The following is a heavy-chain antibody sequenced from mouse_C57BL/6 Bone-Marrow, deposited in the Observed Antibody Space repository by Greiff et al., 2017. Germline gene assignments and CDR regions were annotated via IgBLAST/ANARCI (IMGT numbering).Heavy chain of an antibody. V-gene: IGHV10-3*01. Sequence: EVMLVESGGGLVQPKGSLKLSCAASGFTFNTYAMHWVRQAPGKGLEWVARIRSESSNYATYYADSVKDRLTISRDDSQSMLYLQMNNLKTADTAMYYGVKGDYVAYWGQGTLVTVSA. CDR3: VKGDYVAY. CDR1: GFTFNTYA. J-gene: IGHJ3*01. CDR2: IRSESSNYAT. D-gene: IGHD2-4*01.